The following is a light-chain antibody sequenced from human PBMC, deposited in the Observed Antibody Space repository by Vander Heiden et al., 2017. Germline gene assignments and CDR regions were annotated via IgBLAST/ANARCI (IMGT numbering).Light chain of an antibody. J-gene: IGKJ2*01. V-gene: IGKV1-9*01. CDR3: QQLNSYP. Sequence: EIELTQSPSFLSPSVGVRVTITCRPRQGISSYLAWYQQKPGKAPKLLIYAASTLQSGVTSRFSGSGSGTEFTLTISSLQPEDFATYYCQQLNSYPFGQGTKLEIK. CDR1: QGISSY. CDR2: AAS.